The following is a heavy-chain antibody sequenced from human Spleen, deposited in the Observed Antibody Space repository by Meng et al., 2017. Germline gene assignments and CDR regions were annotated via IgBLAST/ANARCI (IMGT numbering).Heavy chain of an antibody. D-gene: IGHD4-11*01. J-gene: IGHJ4*02. CDR2: INHSGST. Sequence: QLQESGPGQVKPSETLSLTCVVSGGSFSDYYWSWIRQPPGKGLEWIGEINHSGSTNYNPSLESRATISVDTSQNNLSLKLSSVTAADSAVYYCARGPTTMAHDFDYWGQGTLVTVSS. CDR3: ARGPTTMAHDFDY. V-gene: IGHV4-34*01. CDR1: GGSFSDYY.